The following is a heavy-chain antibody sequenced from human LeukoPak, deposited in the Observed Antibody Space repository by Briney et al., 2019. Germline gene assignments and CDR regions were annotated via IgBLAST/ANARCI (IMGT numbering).Heavy chain of an antibody. CDR1: GFTFSSYW. J-gene: IGHJ6*03. CDR2: IKQDGSEK. V-gene: IGHV3-7*01. D-gene: IGHD1-26*01. Sequence: GGSLRLSCAASGFTFSSYWMSWVRQAPGKGLEWVANIKQDGSEKYYVDSVKGRFTISRDNAKNSLYLQMNSLRAEDTAVYYCAKDGMSKWDLRFDYYYYMDVWGKGTTVTISS. CDR3: AKDGMSKWDLRFDYYYYMDV.